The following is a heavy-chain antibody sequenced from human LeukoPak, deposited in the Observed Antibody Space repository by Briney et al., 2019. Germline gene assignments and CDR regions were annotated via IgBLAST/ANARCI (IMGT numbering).Heavy chain of an antibody. J-gene: IGHJ3*02. CDR3: ARVHYDYVWGRYRYLYRDAFDI. Sequence: SETLSLTCTVSGGSISSYYWSWIRQPPGKGLEWIGYIYYSGSTNYNPSLKSRVTISVDTSKNPFPLKLSSVTAADTAVYYCARVHYDYVWGRYRYLYRDAFDIWGQGTMVTVSS. V-gene: IGHV4-59*01. D-gene: IGHD3-16*02. CDR1: GGSISSYY. CDR2: IYYSGST.